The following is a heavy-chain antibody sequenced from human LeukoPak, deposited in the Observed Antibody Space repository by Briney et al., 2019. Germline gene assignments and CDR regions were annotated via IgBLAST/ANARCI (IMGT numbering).Heavy chain of an antibody. CDR1: GGSFSGYY. D-gene: IGHD2-15*01. V-gene: IGHV4-34*01. CDR2: INHSGST. J-gene: IGHJ3*02. CDR3: ARDASNVLPDAFDI. Sequence: PSETLSLTCAVYGGSFSGYYWSWIRQPPGKGLEWIGEINHSGSTNYNPSLKSRVTISVDTSKNQFSLKLSSVTAADTAVYYCARDASNVLPDAFDIWGQGTMVTVSS.